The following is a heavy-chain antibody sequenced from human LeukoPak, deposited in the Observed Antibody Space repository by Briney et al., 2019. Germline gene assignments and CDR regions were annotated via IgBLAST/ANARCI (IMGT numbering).Heavy chain of an antibody. CDR1: GFTFSTYW. Sequence: QPGGSLRLSCAASGFTFSTYWMHWVRQAPGKGLEWMANINQDGSEKYYVDSVKGRFTISRDNAKNSLYLQMNSLRAEDTALYYCARDLDYGGNSGVVGYWGQGTLVTVSS. CDR3: ARDLDYGGNSGVVGY. V-gene: IGHV3-7*04. D-gene: IGHD4-23*01. CDR2: INQDGSEK. J-gene: IGHJ4*02.